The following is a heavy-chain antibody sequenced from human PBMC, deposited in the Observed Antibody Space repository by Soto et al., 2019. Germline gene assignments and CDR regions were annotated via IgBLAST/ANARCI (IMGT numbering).Heavy chain of an antibody. Sequence: VGSLRLSCAASGFTFSSYGMHWVRQAPGKGLEWVAVIWYDGSNKYYADSVKGRFTISRGNSKSTLYLQMNSLRAEDTAVYYCARDLDGMDVWGQGTTVTVSS. CDR2: IWYDGSNK. CDR3: ARDLDGMDV. V-gene: IGHV3-33*01. J-gene: IGHJ6*02. CDR1: GFTFSSYG. D-gene: IGHD3-16*01.